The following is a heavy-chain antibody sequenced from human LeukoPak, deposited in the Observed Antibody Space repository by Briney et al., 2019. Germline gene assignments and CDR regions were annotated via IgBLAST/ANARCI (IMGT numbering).Heavy chain of an antibody. Sequence: PSETLSLTCTVSGGSISSGDYYWSWIRQPPGKGLEWIGYIYYSGSTYYNPSLKSRVTISVNTSKNQFSLKLSSVTAADTVVYYCARGSRLGLFDYWGQGTLVTVSS. CDR1: GGSISSGDYY. CDR3: ARGSRLGLFDY. D-gene: IGHD3-9*01. CDR2: IYYSGST. V-gene: IGHV4-30-4*01. J-gene: IGHJ4*02.